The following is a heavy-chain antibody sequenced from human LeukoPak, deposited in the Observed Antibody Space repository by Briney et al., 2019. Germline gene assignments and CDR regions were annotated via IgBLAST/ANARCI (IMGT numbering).Heavy chain of an antibody. CDR2: ISAYNGNT. Sequence: GASVKVSCKASGYTFTSYGFIWVRQAPGQGLEWMGWISAYNGNTDYAQKLQGRVTMTTDTSTSTAYMELRSLRSDDTAVYYCARGVSGSFGYYYYYMDVWGKGTTVTVSS. V-gene: IGHV1-18*01. CDR3: ARGVSGSFGYYYYYMDV. CDR1: GYTFTSYG. J-gene: IGHJ6*03. D-gene: IGHD1-26*01.